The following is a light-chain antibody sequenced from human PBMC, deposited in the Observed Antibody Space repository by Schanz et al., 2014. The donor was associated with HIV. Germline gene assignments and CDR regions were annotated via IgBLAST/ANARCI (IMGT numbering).Light chain of an antibody. CDR2: GAS. Sequence: ELVMTQSPATLSVSPGERATLSCRASQSVGSDLAWYQHKPGQAPRLLIYGASTRATGIPDRFSGSGSGTEFTLTISSLQPDDFATYYCQQYNSHSTFGQGTKVEI. J-gene: IGKJ1*01. CDR3: QQYNSHST. CDR1: QSVGSD. V-gene: IGKV3-15*01.